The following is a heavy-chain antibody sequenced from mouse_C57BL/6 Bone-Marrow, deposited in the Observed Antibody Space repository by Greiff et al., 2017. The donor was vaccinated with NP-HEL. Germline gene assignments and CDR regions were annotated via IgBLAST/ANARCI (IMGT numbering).Heavy chain of an antibody. D-gene: IGHD1-1*01. CDR3: ARGRLLLFDY. CDR2: ISNGGGST. CDR1: GFTFSDYY. V-gene: IGHV5-12*01. Sequence: EVMLVESGGGLVQPGGSLKLSCAASGFTFSDYYMYWVRQTPEKRLEWVAYISNGGGSTYYPDTVKGRLTISRDNAKNTLYLQMSRLKSEDTAMYYCARGRLLLFDYWGQGTTLTVSS. J-gene: IGHJ2*01.